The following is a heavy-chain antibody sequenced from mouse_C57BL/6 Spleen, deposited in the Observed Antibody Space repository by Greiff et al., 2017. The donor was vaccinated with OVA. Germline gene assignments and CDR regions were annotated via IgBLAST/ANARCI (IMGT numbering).Heavy chain of an antibody. Sequence: VQLQQPGAELVKPGASVKMSCKASGYTFTSYWITWVKQRPGQGLEWIGDIYPGSGSTNYNEKFKSKATLTVDTSSSTAYMQLSSLTSEDSAVCDCARSDLTTVVATDVWGTGTSVTVSS. CDR1: GYTFTSYW. J-gene: IGHJ1*03. D-gene: IGHD1-1*01. CDR2: IYPGSGST. CDR3: ARSDLTTVVATDV. V-gene: IGHV1-55*01.